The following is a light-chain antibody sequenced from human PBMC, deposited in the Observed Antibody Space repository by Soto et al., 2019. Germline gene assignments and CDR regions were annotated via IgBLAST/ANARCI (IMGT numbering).Light chain of an antibody. J-gene: IGLJ1*01. V-gene: IGLV2-8*01. Sequence: QSALTQPPSASGSPGQSVTISCTGTSSDVGAYNYVSWYQQHPGKAPKLMIYEVSKRPSGVPDRFSASKSGNTAPLTVSGLQAEDEADYYCSSYAGSNNLYVFGTGTKVTVL. CDR3: SSYAGSNNLYV. CDR2: EVS. CDR1: SSDVGAYNY.